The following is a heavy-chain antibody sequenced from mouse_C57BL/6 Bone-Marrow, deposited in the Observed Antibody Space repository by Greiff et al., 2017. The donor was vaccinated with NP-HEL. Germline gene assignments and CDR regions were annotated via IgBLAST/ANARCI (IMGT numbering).Heavy chain of an antibody. Sequence: DVKLVESGGGLVQPGESLKLSCESNEYEFPSHDMSWVRKTPEKRLELVAAINSDGGSTYYPDTMERRFIISRDNTKKTLYLQMSSLRSEDTALYYCARSMVTTRGCYFDYWGQGTTLTVSS. CDR1: EYEFPSHD. CDR3: ARSMVTTRGCYFDY. D-gene: IGHD2-2*01. J-gene: IGHJ2*01. V-gene: IGHV5-2*01. CDR2: INSDGGST.